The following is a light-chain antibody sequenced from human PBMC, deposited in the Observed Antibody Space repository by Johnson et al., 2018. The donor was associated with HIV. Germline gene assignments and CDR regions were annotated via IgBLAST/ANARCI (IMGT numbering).Light chain of an antibody. Sequence: QSVLTRPPSVSAAPGQKVTISCSGSSSNIGNNYVSWYQQLPGTAPKLLIYDNNKRPSGIPDRFSGSKSGTSATLGITGLQTGDEADYYCGTWDSSLRGGVFGTGTKLTVL. CDR1: SSNIGNNY. V-gene: IGLV1-51*01. J-gene: IGLJ1*01. CDR3: GTWDSSLRGGV. CDR2: DNN.